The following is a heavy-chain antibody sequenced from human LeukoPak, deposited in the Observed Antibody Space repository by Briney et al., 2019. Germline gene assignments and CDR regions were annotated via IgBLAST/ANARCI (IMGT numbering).Heavy chain of an antibody. CDR1: GFTFSSFD. J-gene: IGHJ5*02. D-gene: IGHD2-2*01. CDR2: ISTSSRYI. V-gene: IGHV3-21*01. CDR3: ARADCSGSTCYLRRSWFDP. Sequence: GGSLRLSCAASGFTFSSFDMNWVPHAPGKGLEWVSSISTSSRYIYYRDSVKGRFTISRDDAKNSLYLQMNSLRVEDTAVYYCARADCSGSTCYLRRSWFDPWGQGTLVTVSS.